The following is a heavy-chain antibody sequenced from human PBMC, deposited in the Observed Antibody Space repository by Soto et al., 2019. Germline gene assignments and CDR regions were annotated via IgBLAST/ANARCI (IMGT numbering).Heavy chain of an antibody. J-gene: IGHJ4*02. V-gene: IGHV4-30-4*01. CDR1: GGSIRNGDYY. Sequence: SETLSLTCTVSGGSIRNGDYYWGWIRQPPGKGLEWIGYVYYSGTTYSHPSLNSRVSISVDTSENQSSLRLTSVTAADTAVYYCVTVNLVGAAYYFDYWGQGTLVTVSS. D-gene: IGHD1-26*01. CDR2: VYYSGTT. CDR3: VTVNLVGAAYYFDY.